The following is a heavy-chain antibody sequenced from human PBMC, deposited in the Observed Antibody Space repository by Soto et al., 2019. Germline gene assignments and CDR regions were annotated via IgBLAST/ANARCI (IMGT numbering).Heavy chain of an antibody. V-gene: IGHV3-21*01. CDR3: ARDHCSGGSCQIYYYYYYMDV. J-gene: IGHJ6*03. CDR2: ISSSSSYI. D-gene: IGHD2-15*01. Sequence: GGSLRLSCAASGFTFSSYSMNWVRQAPGKGLEWVSSISSSSSYIYYADSVKGRFTISRDNAKNSLYLQMNSLRAEDTAVYYCARDHCSGGSCQIYYYYYYMDVWGKGTTVTVSS. CDR1: GFTFSSYS.